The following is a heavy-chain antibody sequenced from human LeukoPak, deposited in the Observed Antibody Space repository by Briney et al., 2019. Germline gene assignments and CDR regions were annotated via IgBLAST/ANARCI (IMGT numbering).Heavy chain of an antibody. CDR2: IYYSGST. CDR3: ARDDPNGSGSWYFDY. V-gene: IGHV4-59*12. J-gene: IGHJ4*02. CDR1: GGSISSYY. D-gene: IGHD3-10*01. Sequence: SETLSLTCTVSGGSISSYYWSWIRQPPGKGLEWIGYIYYSGSTNYNPSLKSRVTISVDTSKNQFSLKLSSVTAADAAVYYCARDDPNGSGSWYFDYWGQGTLVTVSS.